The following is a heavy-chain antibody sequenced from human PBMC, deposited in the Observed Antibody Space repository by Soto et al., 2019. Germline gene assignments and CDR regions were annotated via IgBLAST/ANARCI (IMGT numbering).Heavy chain of an antibody. Sequence: GESLKISCKGSGYSFTSYWIGWVRQMPGKGLEWMGIIYPGDSDTRYSPSFQGQVTISADKSISTAYLQWSSLKASDTAMYYCARHLVNYCSGGSCSNLGGMDVWGQGTTVTVSS. V-gene: IGHV5-51*01. CDR3: ARHLVNYCSGGSCSNLGGMDV. D-gene: IGHD2-15*01. CDR2: IYPGDSDT. CDR1: GYSFTSYW. J-gene: IGHJ6*02.